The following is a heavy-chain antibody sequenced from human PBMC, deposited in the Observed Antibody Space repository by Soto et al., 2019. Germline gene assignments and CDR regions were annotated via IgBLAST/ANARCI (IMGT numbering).Heavy chain of an antibody. CDR2: IKKRADGGTA. CDR1: GFTFSNAW. J-gene: IGHJ4*02. CDR3: ASLKIYCRGETCYSGYHDY. Sequence: EVQLVESGGGLVQPGGSLRLSCAASGFTFSNAWMNWVRQAPGKGLEWIGRIKKRADGGTADHATPVKGRFTISRDDSKNTLYLQMNSLKTEDTAMYYCASLKIYCRGETCYSGYHDYWGQGTLVTVSS. D-gene: IGHD2-15*01. V-gene: IGHV3-15*01.